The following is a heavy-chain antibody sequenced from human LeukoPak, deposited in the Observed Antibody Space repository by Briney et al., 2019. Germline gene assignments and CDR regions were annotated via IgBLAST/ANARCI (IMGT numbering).Heavy chain of an antibody. CDR3: TTLRPYIQPR. Sequence: GGSLRLSCAASGFTFSSYGMSWVRQAPGKGLEWVSAITGSGGSTYYADSVKGRFTFSRDNSKNTLYLQMNSLRAEDTAVYYCTTLRPYIQPRWGQGTMVTVSS. V-gene: IGHV3-23*01. CDR1: GFTFSSYG. J-gene: IGHJ3*01. D-gene: IGHD5-18*01. CDR2: ITGSGGST.